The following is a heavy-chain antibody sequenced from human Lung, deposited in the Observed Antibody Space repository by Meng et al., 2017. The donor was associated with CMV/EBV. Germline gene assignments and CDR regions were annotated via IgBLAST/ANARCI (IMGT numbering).Heavy chain of an antibody. J-gene: IGHJ4*02. CDR2: TYCRAKSYT. Sequence: SSGDSVSSNLTSVNWIRQAPARGLEWLGRTYCRAKSYTDYAVSVRSLIAINPDTTKKQFSQQLSSVTPENTAVYYCARDWRGYYFDYWAQGTLVTVSS. CDR1: GDSVSSNLTS. D-gene: IGHD5-12*01. CDR3: ARDWRGYYFDY. V-gene: IGHV6-1*01.